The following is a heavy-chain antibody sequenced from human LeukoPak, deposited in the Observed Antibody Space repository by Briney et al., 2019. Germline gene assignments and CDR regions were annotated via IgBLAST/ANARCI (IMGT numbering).Heavy chain of an antibody. V-gene: IGHV3-48*04. CDR1: GFIFSTHG. CDR3: ARVGIGRYSFDS. D-gene: IGHD1-26*01. J-gene: IGHJ4*02. Sequence: GGSLRLSCAASGFIFSTHGVNWVRQAPGKGLEWISYISSESNAIYYADSVKGRFTISRDNARNTLYLEMNSLRAEDTAVYYCARVGIGRYSFDSWGQGTLVTVSS. CDR2: ISSESNAI.